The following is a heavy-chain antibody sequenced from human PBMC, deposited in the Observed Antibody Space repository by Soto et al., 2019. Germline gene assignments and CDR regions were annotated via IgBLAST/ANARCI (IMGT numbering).Heavy chain of an antibody. CDR1: GYNFIKYG. Sequence: QVQLVQSGAEVKKPGASVKVSCKGLGYNFIKYGINWVRQAPGQGLEWMGWISPYSGYTHSAQKFHGRLTLTTDTAATTSYIELMSLRSADTALYYCTREAIVVIPAAQPSHFDSWGQGTLVTVSS. CDR3: TREAIVVIPAAQPSHFDS. D-gene: IGHD2-2*01. CDR2: ISPYSGYT. J-gene: IGHJ4*02. V-gene: IGHV1-18*01.